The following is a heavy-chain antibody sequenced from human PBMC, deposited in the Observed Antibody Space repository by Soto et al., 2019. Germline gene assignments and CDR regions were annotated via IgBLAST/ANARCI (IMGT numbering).Heavy chain of an antibody. Sequence: GGSLRLSCAASGFTFSSYAMHWVRQAPGKGLEWVAVISYDGSNKYYADSVKGRFTISRDNSKNTLYLQMNSLRAEDTAVYYCARDILEAVAGTYYYYGMDVWGQGTTVTVSS. V-gene: IGHV3-30-3*01. CDR2: ISYDGSNK. CDR1: GFTFSSYA. D-gene: IGHD6-19*01. CDR3: ARDILEAVAGTYYYYGMDV. J-gene: IGHJ6*02.